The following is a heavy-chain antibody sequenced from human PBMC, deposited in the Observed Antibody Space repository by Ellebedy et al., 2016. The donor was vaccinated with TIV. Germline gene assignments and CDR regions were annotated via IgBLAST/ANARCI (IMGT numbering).Heavy chain of an antibody. CDR3: TRGDTKGGYTWFDS. V-gene: IGHV1-8*02. CDR1: GFTFTYSA. CDR2: VNPKTGNT. D-gene: IGHD6-19*01. Sequence: AASAKVSCKASGFTFTYSAIHWARQASGHGLEWMGWVNPKTGNTDYAQKFRGRVTMTRNTPISTAYLDLTSLRFEDTAVYYCTRGDTKGGYTWFDSWGQGTLVIVSS. J-gene: IGHJ5*01.